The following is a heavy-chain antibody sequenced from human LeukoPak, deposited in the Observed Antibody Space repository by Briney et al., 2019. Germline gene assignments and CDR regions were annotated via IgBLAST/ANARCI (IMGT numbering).Heavy chain of an antibody. V-gene: IGHV3-72*01. Sequence: GGSLRLSCAASGFTFSDHYIDWVRQAPGKGLEWVGRIRNKVNSHTTEYSASVKGRFTISRDDSTNSVYLQMNSLKTEDTAVYYCVAMLRGVGYWGQGTLVTVSS. J-gene: IGHJ4*02. D-gene: IGHD3-10*01. CDR3: VAMLRGVGY. CDR2: IRNKVNSHTT. CDR1: GFTFSDHY.